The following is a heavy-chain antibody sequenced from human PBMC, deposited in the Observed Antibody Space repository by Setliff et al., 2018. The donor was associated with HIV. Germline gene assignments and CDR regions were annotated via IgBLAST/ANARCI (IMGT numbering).Heavy chain of an antibody. Sequence: ASVKVSCKASGYTFSNYVMQWVRQAPGQRLEWMGWINVGNGNTKYSEKFQGRVTITRDTSASTAYMELLSLRSEDTAIYYYATQTVAVGAPGYFDSWGQGTLVTVSS. CDR3: ATQTVAVGAPGYFDS. CDR2: INVGNGNT. CDR1: GYTFSNYV. V-gene: IGHV1-3*01. D-gene: IGHD2-15*01. J-gene: IGHJ4*02.